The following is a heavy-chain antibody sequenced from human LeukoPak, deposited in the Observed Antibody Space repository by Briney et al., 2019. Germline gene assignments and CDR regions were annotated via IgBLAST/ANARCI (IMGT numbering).Heavy chain of an antibody. D-gene: IGHD1-26*01. V-gene: IGHV3-21*01. Sequence: GGSLRLSCAASGFTFNSYCMYWVRQAPGKGLEWVSSISSSSSHMFYADPVKGRFSISRDNANNSLYLQMNSLRAEDTAVYYCVRDSGSSYGYYFLHWGQGTLVTVSS. CDR2: ISSSSSHM. CDR1: GFTFNSYC. CDR3: VRDSGSSYGYYFLH. J-gene: IGHJ1*01.